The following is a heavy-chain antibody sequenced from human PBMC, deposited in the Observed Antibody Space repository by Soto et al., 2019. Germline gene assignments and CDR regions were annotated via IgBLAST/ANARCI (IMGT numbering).Heavy chain of an antibody. CDR2: MSPNGNNQ. CDR1: GSTFSIYA. CDR3: AKDQASGQGSFDS. Sequence: PGGSLRLSCAAPGSTFSIYALHWVRQAPGKGLEWVAVMSPNGNNQYYADSVKGRFTISRDTSKSTLYLQMTSLRPDDTAVYYCAKDQASGQGSFDSWGQGTLVTVSS. V-gene: IGHV3-30-3*02. J-gene: IGHJ4*02.